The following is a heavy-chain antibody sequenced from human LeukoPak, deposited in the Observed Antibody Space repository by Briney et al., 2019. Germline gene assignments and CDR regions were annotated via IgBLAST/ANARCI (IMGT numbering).Heavy chain of an antibody. V-gene: IGHV4-30-4*08. CDR1: GGSISSGDYY. CDR3: ARALGFWSGSDY. Sequence: SETLSLTCTVSGGSISSGDYYWSWIRQPPGEGLEWIGYIYYSGSTYYNPSLKSRVTISVDTSKNQFSLKLSSVTAADTAVYYCARALGFWSGSDYWGQGPWSPSPQ. CDR2: IYYSGST. D-gene: IGHD3-3*01. J-gene: IGHJ4*02.